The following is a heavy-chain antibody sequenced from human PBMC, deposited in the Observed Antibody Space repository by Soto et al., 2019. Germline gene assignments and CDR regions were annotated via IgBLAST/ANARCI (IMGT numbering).Heavy chain of an antibody. Sequence: QVQLQESGPGLVKPSETLSLICTVSGDSINTYYWTWIRQPPGKGLEWIAYNYHSWGTNYNPSLGSRVTVSVDTSKNQVSLHLTSVTAADTAVYYCTRGSPTIIRAPRDWGQGTLVTVSS. V-gene: IGHV4-59*01. CDR3: TRGSPTIIRAPRD. CDR1: GDSINTYY. D-gene: IGHD1-20*01. CDR2: NYHSWGT. J-gene: IGHJ4*02.